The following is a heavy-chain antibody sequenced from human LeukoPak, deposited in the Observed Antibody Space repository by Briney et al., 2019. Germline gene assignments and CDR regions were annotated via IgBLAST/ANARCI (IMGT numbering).Heavy chain of an antibody. CDR2: IKSETDGGTT. CDR3: TTARDAFDI. CDR1: DFTFTYAW. Sequence: GGSLRLSCAASDFTFTYAWMNWVRQAPGKGLEWVGRIKSETDGGTTDYAAPVKGRFTISRDDSKNTLYLQMTSLKTGDTAVYYCTTARDAFDIWGQGTVVTVSS. J-gene: IGHJ3*02. V-gene: IGHV3-15*07.